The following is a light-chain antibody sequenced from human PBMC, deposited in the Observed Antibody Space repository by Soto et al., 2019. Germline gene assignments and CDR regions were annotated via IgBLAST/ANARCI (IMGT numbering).Light chain of an antibody. V-gene: IGKV1-39*01. CDR1: QTISTS. Sequence: DIQMAESRSSLSSSLGDRVTITCRASQTISTSLNWYQQKPGRAPKLLIYGAFTLQSGVPSRFSGSGSGTDFTLTISSLQLEDFATYLCQQSYNTPVTFGQGTKVDIK. CDR3: QQSYNTPVT. J-gene: IGKJ1*01. CDR2: GAF.